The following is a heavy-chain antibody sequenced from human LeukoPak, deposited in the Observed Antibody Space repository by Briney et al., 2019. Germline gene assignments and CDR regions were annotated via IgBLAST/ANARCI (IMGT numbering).Heavy chain of an antibody. CDR2: IIPIFGTA. Sequence: SVKVSCKASGGTLISYAISWVRQAPGQGLEWMGGIIPIFGTANYAQKFQGRVTITADESTSTAYMELSSLRSEDTAVYYCARGPGYCSSTSCHNIYYYYGMNVWGQGTTVTVSS. CDR3: ARGPGYCSSTSCHNIYYYYGMNV. D-gene: IGHD2-2*01. J-gene: IGHJ6*02. CDR1: GGTLISYA. V-gene: IGHV1-69*13.